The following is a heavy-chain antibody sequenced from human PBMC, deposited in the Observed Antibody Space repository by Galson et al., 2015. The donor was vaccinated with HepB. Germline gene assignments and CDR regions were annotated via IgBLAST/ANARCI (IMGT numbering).Heavy chain of an antibody. CDR1: GFTFSSYG. CDR2: IWYDGSNK. D-gene: IGHD4-17*01. Sequence: SLRLSCAASGFTFSSYGMHWVRQAPGKGLEWVAVIWYDGSNKYYADSVKGRFTISRDNSKNTLYLQMNSLRAEDTALYYCAKEVNTVATDYGMDVWGQGTTVTVSS. CDR3: AKEVNTVATDYGMDV. J-gene: IGHJ6*02. V-gene: IGHV3-33*06.